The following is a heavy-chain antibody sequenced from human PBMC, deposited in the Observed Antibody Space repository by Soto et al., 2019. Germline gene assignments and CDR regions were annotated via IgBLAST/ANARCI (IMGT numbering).Heavy chain of an antibody. D-gene: IGHD6-13*01. CDR2: IIPILGIA. J-gene: IGHJ3*02. Sequence: GASVKVSCKASGGTFSSYTISWVRQAPGQGLEWMGRIIPILGIANYAQKFQGRVTITADKSTSTAYMELSSLRSEDTAVYYCASGGHSSFLILGAFDIWGQGTMVTVS. CDR3: ASGGHSSFLILGAFDI. CDR1: GGTFSSYT. V-gene: IGHV1-69*02.